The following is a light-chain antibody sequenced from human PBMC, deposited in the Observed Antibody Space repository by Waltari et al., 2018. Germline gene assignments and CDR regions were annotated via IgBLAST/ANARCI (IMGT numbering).Light chain of an antibody. J-gene: IGLJ2*01. CDR2: DNN. CDR1: SPNPGHNF. CDR3: GTWDTSLSAVV. Sequence: QSVLTQPPSVSAAPGQKVTISCSGSSPNPGHNFVSWYQQLPGTAPKLLIYDNNKRPSGIPDRFSGSKSGTSATLGITGLQTGDEADYYCGTWDTSLSAVVFGGGTKLTVL. V-gene: IGLV1-51*01.